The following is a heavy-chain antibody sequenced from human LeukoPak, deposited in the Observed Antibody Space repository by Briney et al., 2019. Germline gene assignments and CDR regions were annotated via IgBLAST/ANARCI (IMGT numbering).Heavy chain of an antibody. CDR1: GYIFTNYA. D-gene: IGHD4/OR15-4a*01. CDR2: INPGNGET. V-gene: IGHV1-3*01. Sequence: ASVKISCKGSGYIFTNYAFQWVRQAPGQSLEWLGWINPGNGETRYSRKFQGRVTMSIDTSATTAYMELDSLTAEDTAIYYCSRDRWHCVVNCDSVYYYSLDVWGQGTTVTVSS. CDR3: SRDRWHCVVNCDSVYYYSLDV. J-gene: IGHJ6*02.